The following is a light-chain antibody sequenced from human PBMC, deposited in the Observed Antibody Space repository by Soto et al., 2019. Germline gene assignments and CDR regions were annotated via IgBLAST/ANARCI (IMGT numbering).Light chain of an antibody. CDR1: QRVSTW. V-gene: IGKV1-5*03. Sequence: DIRMTQSDSTLSASVGDRGTSACRDSQRVSTWLAWYQQKPGKAPQVLISMASTLESGVPSRFSGSGSGTEFTLTISSLQPDDFATYYCQQYNSHSPWTFGQGTKVEI. J-gene: IGKJ1*01. CDR3: QQYNSHSPWT. CDR2: MAS.